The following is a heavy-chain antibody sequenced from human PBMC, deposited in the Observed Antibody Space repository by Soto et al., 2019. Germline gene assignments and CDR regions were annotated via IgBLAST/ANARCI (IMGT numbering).Heavy chain of an antibody. Sequence: GASVKVSCKASGYTFAIYAMHWVRQAPGQRLEWMGWINAGNGSTKYSQKFQGRVTITRDTSASTAYMELSSLRSEDTAVYYCARSSAVVVVAATSSSNWFDPWGQGTLVTVS. V-gene: IGHV1-3*01. CDR1: GYTFAIYA. CDR3: ARSSAVVVVAATSSSNWFDP. CDR2: INAGNGST. D-gene: IGHD2-15*01. J-gene: IGHJ5*02.